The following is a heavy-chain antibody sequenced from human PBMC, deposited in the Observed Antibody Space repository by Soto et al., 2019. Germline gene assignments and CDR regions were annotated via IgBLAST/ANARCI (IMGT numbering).Heavy chain of an antibody. CDR1: GGTFSSYA. V-gene: IGHV1-69*01. CDR3: ARDGPYYYDSSGYYLDY. J-gene: IGHJ4*02. D-gene: IGHD3-22*01. Sequence: QVQLVQSGAEVQKPGSSVKVSCKASGGTFSSYAISWVRQAPGQGLEWMGGIIPIFGTANYAQKFQGRVTITADESTSTAYMELSSLRSEDTAVYYCARDGPYYYDSSGYYLDYWGQGTLVTVSS. CDR2: IIPIFGTA.